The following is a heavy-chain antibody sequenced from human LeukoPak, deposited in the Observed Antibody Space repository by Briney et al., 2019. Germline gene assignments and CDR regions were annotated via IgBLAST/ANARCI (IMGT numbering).Heavy chain of an antibody. CDR2: ISAYNGNT. CDR3: ARVSVPTVTFGYAFDI. CDR1: GDTFTSYG. V-gene: IGHV1-18*01. J-gene: IGHJ3*02. D-gene: IGHD5-12*01. Sequence: GASVKVSGKASGDTFTSYGISGVGQAPGQGREWMGWISAYNGNTNYAQKLPGRGTMTTDTYTSTAYMELKSLSSDDTAVYYCARVSVPTVTFGYAFDIWGQGTMVTVSS.